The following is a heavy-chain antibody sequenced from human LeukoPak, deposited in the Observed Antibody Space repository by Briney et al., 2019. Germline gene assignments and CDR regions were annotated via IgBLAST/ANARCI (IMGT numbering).Heavy chain of an antibody. V-gene: IGHV3-30*02. CDR2: IRYDGSNK. Sequence: GGSLRLSCAASGFTFSSYGMHWVRQAPGKGLEWVAFIRYDGSNKYYADSVKGRFTISRDNSKNTLYLQMNSLRAEDTAVYYCAKDGWGSSWYGYYYYMDVWGKGTTVTISS. D-gene: IGHD6-13*01. CDR3: AKDGWGSSWYGYYYYMDV. CDR1: GFTFSSYG. J-gene: IGHJ6*03.